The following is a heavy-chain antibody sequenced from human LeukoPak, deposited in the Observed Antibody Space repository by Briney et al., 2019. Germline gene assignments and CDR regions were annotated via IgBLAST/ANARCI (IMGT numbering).Heavy chain of an antibody. CDR2: INPNSGGT. Sequence: ASVKVSCKASGYSFTGYYMHGVRQAPGQGLEWMVGINPNSGGTNYAQKFKVRVTINRDPSISTAYMELSRLRPDDTAVYYCARDGNYYDSSGYYYAIDAFDLWGQGTMVTVLS. CDR3: ARDGNYYDSSGYYYAIDAFDL. D-gene: IGHD3-22*01. V-gene: IGHV1-2*02. CDR1: GYSFTGYY. J-gene: IGHJ3*01.